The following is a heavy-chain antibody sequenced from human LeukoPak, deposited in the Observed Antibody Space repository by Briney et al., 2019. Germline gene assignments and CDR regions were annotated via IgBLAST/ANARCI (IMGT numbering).Heavy chain of an antibody. D-gene: IGHD3-22*01. J-gene: IGHJ4*02. CDR2: IIPIFGTA. V-gene: IGHV1-69*05. Sequence: SVKVSCKASGGTFSSYAISWVRQAPGQGLEWMGRIIPIFGTANYAQKFQGRVTITTDESTSTAYMELSSLRSEDTAVYYCARAYDSSGYSAYFDYWGQGTLVTVSS. CDR1: GGTFSSYA. CDR3: ARAYDSSGYSAYFDY.